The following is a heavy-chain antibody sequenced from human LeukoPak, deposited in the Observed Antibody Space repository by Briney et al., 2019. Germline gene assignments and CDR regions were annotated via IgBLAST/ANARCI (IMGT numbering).Heavy chain of an antibody. CDR3: ARSAYDSSPSDY. Sequence: PGASLQISCKGSGYSFTSYWISWVRQMPGKGLEWMGRIDPSDSYTNYSPSFQGHVTISADKSISTAYLQWSSLKASDTAMYYCARSAYDSSPSDYWGQGTLVTVSP. D-gene: IGHD3-22*01. CDR2: IDPSDSYT. V-gene: IGHV5-10-1*01. J-gene: IGHJ4*02. CDR1: GYSFTSYW.